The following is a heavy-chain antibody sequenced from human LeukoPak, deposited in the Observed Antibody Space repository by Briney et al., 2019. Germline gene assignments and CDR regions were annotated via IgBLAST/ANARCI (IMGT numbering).Heavy chain of an antibody. D-gene: IGHD3-10*01. Sequence: GGSLRLSCAASGFTFSSYAMSWVRQAPGKGLEWVSAMSGSCGSTYYADSVKGRFTISRDNSKNTLYLQMNILRAEDTAVYYCAKDNSLWPYYGMDVWGQGTTVTVSS. CDR1: GFTFSSYA. V-gene: IGHV3-23*01. J-gene: IGHJ6*02. CDR2: MSGSCGST. CDR3: AKDNSLWPYYGMDV.